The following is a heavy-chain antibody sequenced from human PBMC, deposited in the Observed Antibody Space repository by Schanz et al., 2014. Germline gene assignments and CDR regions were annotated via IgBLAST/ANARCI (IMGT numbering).Heavy chain of an antibody. CDR1: GFTFSSYA. V-gene: IGHV3-23*01. J-gene: IGHJ5*02. Sequence: EVQLLESGGGLVQPGGSLRLSCAASGFTFSSYAMSWVRQAPGKGLEWISAISGSGVSTHYADSVKGRFTISRDNSKSTLYLQVNSLRPEDTAIYYCTKPDMPAALPGPGVWFDPWGQGTLVTVSS. CDR3: TKPDMPAALPGPGVWFDP. D-gene: IGHD2-2*02. CDR2: ISGSGVST.